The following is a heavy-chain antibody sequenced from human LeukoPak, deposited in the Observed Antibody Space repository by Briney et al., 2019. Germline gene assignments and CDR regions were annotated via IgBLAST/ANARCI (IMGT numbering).Heavy chain of an antibody. CDR1: GFTFSDYY. J-gene: IGHJ4*02. CDR2: ITGSGGST. CDR3: ASRPPSETYFAVFDY. V-gene: IGHV3-23*01. D-gene: IGHD1-26*01. Sequence: GGSLRLSCAASGFTFSDYYMSWIRQAPGKGLEWVSGITGSGGSTYHAESVKGRFTISRDNSKNTLYLQMNNLRAEDTAVYYCASRPPSETYFAVFDYWGQGTLVTVSS.